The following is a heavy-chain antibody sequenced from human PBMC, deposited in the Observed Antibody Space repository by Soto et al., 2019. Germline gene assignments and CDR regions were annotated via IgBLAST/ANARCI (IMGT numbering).Heavy chain of an antibody. D-gene: IGHD2-15*01. CDR1: GGTFSSYA. CDR3: ARDVRCSGGSCYPYYGMDV. V-gene: IGHV1-69*01. J-gene: IGHJ6*02. CDR2: IIPIFGTA. Sequence: QVQLVQSGAEVKKPGSSVKVSCKASGGTFSSYAISWVRQAPGQGLEWMRGIIPIFGTANYAQKFQGRVTITADESTSTAYMELSSLRSEDTAVYYCARDVRCSGGSCYPYYGMDVWGQGTTVTVSS.